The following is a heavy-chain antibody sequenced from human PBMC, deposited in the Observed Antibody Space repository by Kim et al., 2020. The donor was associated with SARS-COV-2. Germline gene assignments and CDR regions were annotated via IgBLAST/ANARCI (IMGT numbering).Heavy chain of an antibody. V-gene: IGHV4-61*01. Sequence: SETLSLTCTVSGGSVSSGSYYWSWIRQPPGKGLEWIGYIYYSGSTNYNPSLKSRVTISVDTSKNQFSLKLSSVTAADTAVYYCARRTSDIVVVPAALDAFDIWGQGTMVTVSS. CDR2: IYYSGST. CDR3: ARRTSDIVVVPAALDAFDI. CDR1: GGSVSSGSYY. J-gene: IGHJ3*02. D-gene: IGHD2-2*01.